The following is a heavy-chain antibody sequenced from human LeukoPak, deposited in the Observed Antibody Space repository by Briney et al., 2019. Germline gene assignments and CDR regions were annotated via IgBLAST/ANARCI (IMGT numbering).Heavy chain of an antibody. V-gene: IGHV1-69*13. D-gene: IGHD6-6*01. CDR3: ASFRPGYYYYMDV. CDR1: GGTFTSYA. Sequence: GASVKVSCKASGGTFTSYAISWVRQAPAQGLEWVGGIIPIFGTANYAQKFQGRVTITADESTSTAYMELSSRRSEDTAVYYCASFRPGYYYYMDVWGKGTTVTVSS. CDR2: IIPIFGTA. J-gene: IGHJ6*03.